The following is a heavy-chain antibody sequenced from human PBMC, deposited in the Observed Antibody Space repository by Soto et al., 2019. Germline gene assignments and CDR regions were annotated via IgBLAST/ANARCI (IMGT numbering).Heavy chain of an antibody. CDR3: ARRPSDYYAMDV. V-gene: IGHV5-51*01. J-gene: IGHJ6*02. Sequence: GEYLTVSHIVSGYLFSHSFRGCVRQLPGKGLEWMGLIYPYDSNTRYSPSFQGQVTMSADKSISTAYLQWNSLKASDSAMYYCARRPSDYYAMDVWGQGTTVNVS. CDR2: IYPYDSNT. D-gene: IGHD1-26*01. CDR1: GYLFSHSF.